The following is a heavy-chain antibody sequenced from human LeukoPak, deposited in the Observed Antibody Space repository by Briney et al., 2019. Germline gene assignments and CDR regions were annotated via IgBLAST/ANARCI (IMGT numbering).Heavy chain of an antibody. Sequence: GGSLRLSCAASGFTFSTYAMTWVRQAPGKGLEWVSYISSSGSTIYYADSVKGRFTISRDNAKNSLYLQMNSLRAEDTAVYYCAREFGKYYYDSSGYYPDYWGQGTLVTVSS. D-gene: IGHD3-22*01. J-gene: IGHJ4*02. CDR2: ISSSGSTI. CDR3: AREFGKYYYDSSGYYPDY. V-gene: IGHV3-48*04. CDR1: GFTFSTYA.